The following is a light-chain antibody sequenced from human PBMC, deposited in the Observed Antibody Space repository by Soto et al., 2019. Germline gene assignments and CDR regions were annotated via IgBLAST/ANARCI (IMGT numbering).Light chain of an antibody. Sequence: EILRTPSPDTLSLSPGERATLSCRAAQSVGTRLAWYQHKTGQAPRLLISGASSRATGIPDRFTGSGSETSFTLTISRLEPEDFALYYCQHYQSGHPITFGQGTGLAIK. V-gene: IGKV3-20*01. CDR2: GAS. CDR3: QHYQSGHPIT. CDR1: QSVGTR. J-gene: IGKJ5*01.